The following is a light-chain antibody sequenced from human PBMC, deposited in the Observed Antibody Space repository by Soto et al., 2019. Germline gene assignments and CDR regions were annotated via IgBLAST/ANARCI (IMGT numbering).Light chain of an antibody. J-gene: IGLJ1*01. V-gene: IGLV2-23*01. CDR3: CSYAGSSTYV. Sequence: QLVLTQPASVSGSPGQSITISCTGTSSDVGSYNLVSWYQQHPGKAPKLMIYEGGKRPSGVSDRFSGSKSGNTASLTISGLQAEDDADYYCCSYAGSSTYVFGTGTKLTVL. CDR2: EGG. CDR1: SSDVGSYNL.